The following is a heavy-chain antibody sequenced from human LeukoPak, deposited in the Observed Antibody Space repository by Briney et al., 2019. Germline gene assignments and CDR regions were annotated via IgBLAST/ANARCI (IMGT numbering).Heavy chain of an antibody. J-gene: IGHJ4*02. D-gene: IGHD5-24*01. CDR1: GGSISSYY. Sequence: PSETLSLTCTVSGGSISSYYWSWIRQPPGQGLEWIGYIYYSGSTNYNPSLKSRVTISVDTSKNQFSLKLSSVTAADTAVYYCARLPPRWPYPDYWGQGTLVTVSS. CDR2: IYYSGST. CDR3: ARLPPRWPYPDY. V-gene: IGHV4-59*08.